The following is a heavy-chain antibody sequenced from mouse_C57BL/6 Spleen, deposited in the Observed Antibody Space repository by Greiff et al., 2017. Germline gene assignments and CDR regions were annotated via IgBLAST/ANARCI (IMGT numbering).Heavy chain of an antibody. V-gene: IGHV14-4*01. J-gene: IGHJ4*01. Sequence: VQLKESGAELVRPGASVKLSCTASGFNIKDDYMNWVKQRPEQGLEWIGWIDPENGDTEYASKFQGKATITADTSSNTAYLQLSSLTSEDTAVYYCTRGTVVAGDYWGQGTSVTVSS. CDR3: TRGTVVAGDY. CDR2: IDPENGDT. D-gene: IGHD1-1*01. CDR1: GFNIKDDY.